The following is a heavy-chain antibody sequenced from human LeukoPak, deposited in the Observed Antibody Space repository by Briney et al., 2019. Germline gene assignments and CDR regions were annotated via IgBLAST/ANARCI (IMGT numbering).Heavy chain of an antibody. J-gene: IGHJ6*02. D-gene: IGHD6-13*01. CDR2: INPNSGGT. Sequence: ASVKVSCKASGYTFTGYYMHWVRQAPGQGLEWMGWINPNSGGTNYAQKFQGRVTMTRDTSISTAYMELSRLRSDDTAVYYCARDMGSSWSYYYYYGMDVWGQGTTVTVSS. CDR1: GYTFTGYY. V-gene: IGHV1-2*02. CDR3: ARDMGSSWSYYYYYGMDV.